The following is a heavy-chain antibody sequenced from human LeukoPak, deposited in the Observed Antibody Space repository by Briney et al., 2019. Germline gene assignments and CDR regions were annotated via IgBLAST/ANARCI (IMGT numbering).Heavy chain of an antibody. CDR1: GFTFSSYS. D-gene: IGHD3-9*01. Sequence: GGSLRLSCAASGFTFSSYSMNWVRQAPGKGLEWVSSISSSSSYIYYADSVKGRFTISRDNAKNSLYLQMNSLRAEDTAVYYCARDGGYDILTGYYIGYYYYYGMDVWGKGPRSPSPQ. CDR2: ISSSSSYI. CDR3: ARDGGYDILTGYYIGYYYYYGMDV. V-gene: IGHV3-21*01. J-gene: IGHJ6*01.